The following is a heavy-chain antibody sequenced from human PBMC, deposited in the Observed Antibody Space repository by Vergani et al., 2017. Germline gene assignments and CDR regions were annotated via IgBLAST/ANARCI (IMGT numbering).Heavy chain of an antibody. D-gene: IGHD6-13*01. CDR1: GFTFSTYA. Sequence: EVQLVESGGGLVKPGGSLRLSCSASGFTFSTYAMHWVRQAPGKGLEYVSGISTNGISTYADSVKCRFTISRDNSKNTLYLQMSSLRAEDTAVYYCVKDRYSITWYTFDYWGQGTLVTVSS. J-gene: IGHJ4*02. V-gene: IGHV3-64D*06. CDR2: ISTNGIST. CDR3: VKDRYSITWYTFDY.